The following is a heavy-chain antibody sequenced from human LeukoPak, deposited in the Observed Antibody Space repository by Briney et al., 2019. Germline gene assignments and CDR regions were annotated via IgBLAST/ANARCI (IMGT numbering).Heavy chain of an antibody. Sequence: KTGGSLRLSCADSGFNFNSYSMNWVRQAPGKGLEWVSSISSSSSYIYYADSVKGRFTISRDNAKNSLYLQMNSLRAEDTAVYYCAREGVSFGTYDFWSGYYQEFDYWGQGTLVTVSS. D-gene: IGHD3-3*01. CDR2: ISSSSSYI. J-gene: IGHJ4*02. V-gene: IGHV3-21*01. CDR1: GFNFNSYS. CDR3: AREGVSFGTYDFWSGYYQEFDY.